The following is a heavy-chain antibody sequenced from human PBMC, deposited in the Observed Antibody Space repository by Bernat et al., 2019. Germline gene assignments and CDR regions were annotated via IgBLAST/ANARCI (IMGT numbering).Heavy chain of an antibody. CDR3: AREADTAMVDG. CDR1: GGSISSGGYY. D-gene: IGHD5-18*01. J-gene: IGHJ4*02. V-gene: IGHV4-31*03. CDR2: IYYSGST. Sequence: QVQLQESGPGLVKPSQTLSLTCTVSGGSISSGGYYWSWIRQHPGRGREGFGYIYYSGSTYYNPPPKSRVTISVDTSKNQFSLKLSSVTAADTAVYYCAREADTAMVDGWGQGTLVTVSS.